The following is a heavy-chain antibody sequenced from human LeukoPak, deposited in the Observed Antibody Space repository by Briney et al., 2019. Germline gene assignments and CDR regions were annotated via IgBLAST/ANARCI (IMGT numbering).Heavy chain of an antibody. CDR1: GGTFSSYA. CDR2: IIPIFGTA. CDR3: ARDPAYSSSSYSWFDP. Sequence: ASVKVSCKASGGTFSSYAISWVRQAPGQGLEWMGGIIPIFGTANCAQKFQGRVTITADESTSTAYMELSSLRSEDTAVYYCARDPAYSSSSYSWFDPWGQGTLVTVSS. D-gene: IGHD6-6*01. J-gene: IGHJ5*02. V-gene: IGHV1-69*01.